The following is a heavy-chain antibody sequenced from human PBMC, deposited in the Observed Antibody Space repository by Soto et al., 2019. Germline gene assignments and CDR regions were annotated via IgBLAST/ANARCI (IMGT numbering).Heavy chain of an antibody. J-gene: IGHJ4*02. CDR2: INAGNGNT. D-gene: IGHD3-10*01. V-gene: IGHV1-3*01. CDR3: ARDMGFGLSDY. CDR1: GYTFTSYA. Sequence: QVQLVQSGAEVKKPGASVKVSCMASGYTFTSYAMHWVRQAPGQRLEWMGWINAGNGNTKYSQKFQGRVTITRDTSASTVYMELSSLRSEDTAVYYCARDMGFGLSDYWGQGTLVTVSS.